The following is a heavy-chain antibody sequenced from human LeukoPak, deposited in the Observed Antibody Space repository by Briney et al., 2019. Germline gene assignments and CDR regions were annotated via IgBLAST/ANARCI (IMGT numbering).Heavy chain of an antibody. CDR2: IYYSGST. J-gene: IGHJ4*02. CDR3: ARVGGEVGAIPFDY. V-gene: IGHV4-59*12. CDR1: GGSISSYY. Sequence: PSETLSLTCTVSGGSISSYYWSWIRQPPGKGLEWIGYIYYSGSTNYNPSLKSRVTISVDTSKNQFSLKLSSVTAADTAVYYCARVGGEVGAIPFDYWGQGTLVTVSS. D-gene: IGHD1-26*01.